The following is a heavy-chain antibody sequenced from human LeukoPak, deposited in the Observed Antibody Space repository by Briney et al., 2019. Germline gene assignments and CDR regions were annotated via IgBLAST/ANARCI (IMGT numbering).Heavy chain of an antibody. CDR1: GGSISSSSYY. V-gene: IGHV4-39*07. CDR3: ARGELRYFDWLLRDAFDI. D-gene: IGHD3-9*01. CDR2: IYYSGST. J-gene: IGHJ3*02. Sequence: SETLSLTCTVSGGSISSSSYYWGWIRQPPEKGLEWIGSIYYSGSTYYNPSLKSRVTISVDTSKNHFSLKLSSVTAADTAVYYCARGELRYFDWLLRDAFDIWGQGTMVTVSS.